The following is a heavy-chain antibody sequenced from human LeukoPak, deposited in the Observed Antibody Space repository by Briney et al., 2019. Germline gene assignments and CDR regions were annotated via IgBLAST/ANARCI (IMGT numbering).Heavy chain of an antibody. V-gene: IGHV3-74*01. D-gene: IGHD1-26*01. CDR3: ARDLWGAGDC. CDR1: GFTFSSNW. Sequence: GGSLRLSCAASGFTFSSNWMHWARQAPGKGLVWVSRINRDGSSTIYADSVKGRFTISRDNAKNTLYLQMNSLTAEDTALYYCARDLWGAGDCWGQGTLVTVSS. CDR2: INRDGSST. J-gene: IGHJ4*02.